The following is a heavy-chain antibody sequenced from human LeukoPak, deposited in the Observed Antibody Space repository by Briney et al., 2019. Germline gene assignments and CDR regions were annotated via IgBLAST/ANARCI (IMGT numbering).Heavy chain of an antibody. D-gene: IGHD4-23*01. V-gene: IGHV4-31*03. CDR2: IYYSGST. Sequence: SQTLSLTCTVSGGSISSGGYYWSWIRQHPGKGLEWIGYIYYSGSTYYNPSLYSRVTISLDTSKNQFSLKLSSVTAADTAVYFCARSGTRSGGAFDIWGQGTMVTVSS. CDR1: GGSISSGGYY. J-gene: IGHJ3*02. CDR3: ARSGTRSGGAFDI.